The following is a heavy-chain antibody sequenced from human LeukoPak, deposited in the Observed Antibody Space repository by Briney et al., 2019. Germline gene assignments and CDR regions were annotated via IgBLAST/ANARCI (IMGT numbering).Heavy chain of an antibody. CDR1: GDSISTYY. J-gene: IGHJ4*02. CDR2: ILYTGNT. CDR3: ATAGGSYYSGWEFDS. V-gene: IGHV4-59*01. Sequence: PSETLSLTCTVSGDSISTYYWSWIRQSPDKGLEWIGYILYTGNTNYNPSLKSRVTISIDTSKKQFSLNLSSVTAADTAVYYCATAGGSYYSGWEFDSWGQGTLVTVSS. D-gene: IGHD2-15*01.